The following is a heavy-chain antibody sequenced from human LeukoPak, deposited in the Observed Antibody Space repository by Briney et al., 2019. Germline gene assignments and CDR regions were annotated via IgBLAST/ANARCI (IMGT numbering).Heavy chain of an antibody. CDR3: ARDGYDFWSDYPTTLDY. D-gene: IGHD3-3*01. Sequence: GGSLRLSCAASGFNFSSYSMNWVRQAPGKGLEGVSYISTSSRTIYYADSVKGRFTISRDNAKNSLFLQMNSLRAEDTAVYYCARDGYDFWSDYPTTLDYWGQGTLVTVSS. V-gene: IGHV3-48*01. CDR1: GFNFSSYS. J-gene: IGHJ4*02. CDR2: ISTSSRTI.